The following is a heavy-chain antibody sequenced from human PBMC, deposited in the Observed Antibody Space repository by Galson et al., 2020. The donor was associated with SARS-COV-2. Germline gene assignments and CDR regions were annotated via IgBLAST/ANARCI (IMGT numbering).Heavy chain of an antibody. CDR1: GFTFSSSS. J-gene: IGHJ6*02. D-gene: IGHD2-21*02. CDR3: ARDSPRVTYYYYYGMDV. CDR2: ISSSSSYI. Sequence: GGSLRHSCAASGFTFSSSSMNWVRQAPGKGLEWVSSISSSSSYIYYADSVKGRFTISRDNAKNSLYLQMNSLRAEDTAVYYCARDSPRVTYYYYYGMDVWGQGTTVTVSS. V-gene: IGHV3-21*01.